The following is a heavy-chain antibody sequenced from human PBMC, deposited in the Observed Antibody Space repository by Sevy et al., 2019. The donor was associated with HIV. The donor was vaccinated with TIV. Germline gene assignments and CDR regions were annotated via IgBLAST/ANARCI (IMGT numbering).Heavy chain of an antibody. CDR2: IYYSGST. D-gene: IGHD6-6*01. V-gene: IGHV4-31*03. CDR3: ARQWGSSSPSDYYYYYGMDV. CDR1: GGSISSGGYY. J-gene: IGHJ6*02. Sequence: SETLSLTCTVSGGSISSGGYYWSWIRQHPGKGLEWIGYIYYSGSTYYNPSLKSRVTISVDTSKNQFCLKLSSVTAADTAVYYCARQWGSSSPSDYYYYYGMDVWGQGTTVTVSS.